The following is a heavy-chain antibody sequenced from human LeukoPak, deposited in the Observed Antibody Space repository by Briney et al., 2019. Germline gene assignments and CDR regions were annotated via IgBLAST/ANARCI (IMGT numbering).Heavy chain of an antibody. D-gene: IGHD1-14*01. CDR2: ISWNSGSI. CDR1: GFTFDDYA. J-gene: IGHJ4*02. V-gene: IGHV3-9*01. Sequence: GGSLRLSCAASGFTFDDYAMHWVRQAPGKGLEWVSGISWNSGSIGYADSVKGRFTISRDNAKNSLYLQMNSLRAEDTAVYYCAREKPGSGYWGQGTLVTVSS. CDR3: AREKPGSGY.